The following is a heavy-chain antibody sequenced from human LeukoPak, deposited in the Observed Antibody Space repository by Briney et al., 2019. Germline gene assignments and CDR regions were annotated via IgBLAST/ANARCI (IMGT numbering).Heavy chain of an antibody. J-gene: IGHJ4*02. Sequence: TSETLSLTCTVSGGSISSYYWSWIRQPPGKRLEWIGYIYYSGSTNYNPSLKSRVTISVDTSRNQFSLKLSSVTAADTAVYYCARASRDCSGGSCLDYWGQGTLVTVSS. D-gene: IGHD2-15*01. CDR2: IYYSGST. CDR1: GGSISSYY. V-gene: IGHV4-59*08. CDR3: ARASRDCSGGSCLDY.